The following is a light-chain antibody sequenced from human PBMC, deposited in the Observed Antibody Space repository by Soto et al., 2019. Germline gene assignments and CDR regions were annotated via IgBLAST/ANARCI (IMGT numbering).Light chain of an antibody. J-gene: IGKJ1*01. V-gene: IGKV3-20*01. CDR1: QSVSSCY. CDR2: GAS. CDR3: QQYGSSLTWT. Sequence: EIVLTQSPGTLSLSPGERATHSCRASQSVSSCYLAWYQQKPGQAPRLLIYGASSRATGIPDRFSGSGSGTDFTLTISRLEPEDFAVYYCQQYGSSLTWTFGQGTKVEIK.